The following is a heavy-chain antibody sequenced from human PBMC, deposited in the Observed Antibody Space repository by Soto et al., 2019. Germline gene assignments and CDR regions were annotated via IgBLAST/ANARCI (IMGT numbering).Heavy chain of an antibody. J-gene: IGHJ4*02. CDR2: KNPNSGNT. CDR1: GYTFTSYD. Sequence: QVQLVQSGAEVKKPGASVKVSCKASGYTFTSYDINWVRQATGQGREWMGWKNPNSGNTGYAQKFQGRVTMTRNTSISTAHMELSSLTSEDPAVYYRATTLFGDHVDSWGQGPLFTVSS. V-gene: IGHV1-8*01. D-gene: IGHD4-17*01. CDR3: ATTLFGDHVDS.